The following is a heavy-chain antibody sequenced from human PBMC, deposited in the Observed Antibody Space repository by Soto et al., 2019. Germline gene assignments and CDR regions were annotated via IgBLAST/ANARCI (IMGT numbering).Heavy chain of an antibody. D-gene: IGHD3-10*01. V-gene: IGHV1-3*01. CDR2: INAGNGNT. CDR3: AKGHSGSYYIRYYGMDV. Sequence: GASVKVSCKASGYTFTSYAMHWVRQAPGQRLEWMGWINAGNGNTKYSQKFQGRVTITRDTSASTAYMELSSLRSEDTAVYYCAKGHSGSYYIRYYGMDVWGQGTTVTVSS. J-gene: IGHJ6*02. CDR1: GYTFTSYA.